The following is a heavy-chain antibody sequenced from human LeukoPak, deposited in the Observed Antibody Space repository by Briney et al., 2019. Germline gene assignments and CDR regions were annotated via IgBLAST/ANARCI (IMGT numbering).Heavy chain of an antibody. D-gene: IGHD2-8*01. Sequence: GGSLRLSCTVSGFTVSSNSMSWVRQAPGKGLEWVSAISGSGGSTYYADSVKGRFTISRDNSKNTLYLQMNSLRAEDTAVYYCAKDSPLTYAPDYWGQGTLVTVSS. CDR3: AKDSPLTYAPDY. CDR2: ISGSGGST. J-gene: IGHJ4*02. CDR1: GFTVSSNS. V-gene: IGHV3-23*01.